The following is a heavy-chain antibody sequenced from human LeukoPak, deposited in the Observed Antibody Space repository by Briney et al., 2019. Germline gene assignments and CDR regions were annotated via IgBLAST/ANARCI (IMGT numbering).Heavy chain of an antibody. D-gene: IGHD2-2*01. Sequence: PSETLSLTCTVSNVPFSSYYWSWIRQPPGKGLEWIGYIYPSGSSNSIPSLKSRVSLSVDTSKNQFSLKLSSVIAADTAIYYCARSPPAPKQFDYWGQGILVTVSS. J-gene: IGHJ4*02. CDR2: IYPSGSS. V-gene: IGHV4-4*09. CDR1: NVPFSSYY. CDR3: ARSPPAPKQFDY.